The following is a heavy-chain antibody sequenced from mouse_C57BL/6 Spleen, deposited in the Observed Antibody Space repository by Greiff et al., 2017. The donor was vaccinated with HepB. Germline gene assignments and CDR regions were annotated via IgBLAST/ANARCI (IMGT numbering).Heavy chain of an antibody. CDR1: GYTFTDYE. V-gene: IGHV1-15*01. D-gene: IGHD1-1*01. CDR2: IDPETGGT. CDR3: TRGEDYYGSSYHWYFDV. J-gene: IGHJ1*03. Sequence: LVESGAELVRPGASVTLSCKASGYTFTDYEMHWVKQTPVHGLEWIGAIDPETGGTAYNQKFKGKAILTADKSSSTAYMELRSLTSEDSAVYYCTRGEDYYGSSYHWYFDVWGTGTTVTVSS.